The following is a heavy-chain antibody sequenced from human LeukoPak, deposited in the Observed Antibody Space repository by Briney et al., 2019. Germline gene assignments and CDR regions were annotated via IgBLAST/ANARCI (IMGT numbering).Heavy chain of an antibody. V-gene: IGHV3-33*06. CDR3: AKNSGYDPDYYYYGMDV. CDR2: IWYDGSNK. Sequence: GGSLRLSCAASGFTFSSYGMHWVRQAPGKGLEWVAVIWYDGSNKYYADSVKGRFTISRDNSKNTLYLQMNRLRAEDTAAYYCAKNSGYDPDYYYYGMDVWGQGTTVTVSS. CDR1: GFTFSSYG. J-gene: IGHJ6*02. D-gene: IGHD5-12*01.